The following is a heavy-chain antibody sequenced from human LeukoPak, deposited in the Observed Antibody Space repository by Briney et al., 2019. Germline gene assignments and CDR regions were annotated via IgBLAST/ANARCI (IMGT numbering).Heavy chain of an antibody. D-gene: IGHD6-19*01. CDR3: ARGASLYSSGWYYAY. CDR2: IYSGGST. V-gene: IGHV3-66*02. CDR1: GFTVNNNY. Sequence: GGSLRLSCAASGFTVNNNYMSWVRQAPGKGLEWVSVIYSGGSTYYADSVKGRFTISRDNSKNTLYLQMNSLRAEDTAVYYCARGASLYSSGWYYAYWGQGALVTVSS. J-gene: IGHJ4*02.